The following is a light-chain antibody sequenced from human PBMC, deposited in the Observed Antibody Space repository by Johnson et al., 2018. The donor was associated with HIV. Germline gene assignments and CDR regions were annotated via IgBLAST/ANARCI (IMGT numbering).Light chain of an antibody. CDR3: GTWDSSLRAFYV. CDR2: ENN. Sequence: QAVLTQPPSVSAAPGQKVTISCSGSSSNIGNNYVSWYQQLPGTAPKLLIYENNKRPSGIPDRFSGSKSRPSATLGITGLQTGDEADYYCGTWDSSLRAFYVFGTGTKVTVL. V-gene: IGLV1-51*02. J-gene: IGLJ1*01. CDR1: SSNIGNNY.